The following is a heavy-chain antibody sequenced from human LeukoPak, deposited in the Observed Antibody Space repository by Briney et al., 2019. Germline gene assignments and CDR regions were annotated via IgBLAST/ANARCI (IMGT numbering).Heavy chain of an antibody. D-gene: IGHD6-6*01. CDR2: ISGSGGST. Sequence: PGGSLRLSCAASGFTFSSYWMSWVRQAPGKGLEWVSAISGSGGSTYYADSVKGRFTISRDNSKNTLYLQMNSLRAEDTAVYYCAKDRGTYSSSPLDYWGQGTLVTVSS. CDR1: GFTFSSYW. CDR3: AKDRGTYSSSPLDY. V-gene: IGHV3-23*01. J-gene: IGHJ4*02.